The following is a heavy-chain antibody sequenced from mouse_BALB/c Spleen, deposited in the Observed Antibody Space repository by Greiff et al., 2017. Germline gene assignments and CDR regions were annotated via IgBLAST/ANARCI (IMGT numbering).Heavy chain of an antibody. V-gene: IGHV1-55*01. J-gene: IGHJ3*01. CDR2: IYPGSGST. CDR1: GYNFTSYW. CDR3: ARGRPFAY. Sequence: QVQLQQPGAELVKPGTSVKLSCKASGYNFTSYWINWVKLRPGQGLEWIGDIYPGSGSTNYNEKFKSKATLTVDTSSSTAYMQLSSLASEDSALYYCARGRPFAYWGQGTLVTVSA.